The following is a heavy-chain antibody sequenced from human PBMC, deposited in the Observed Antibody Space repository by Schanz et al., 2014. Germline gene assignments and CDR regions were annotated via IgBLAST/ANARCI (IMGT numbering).Heavy chain of an antibody. CDR3: ARESVSRTRLFDP. CDR2: INPDSGGT. CDR1: GYTLTAYY. J-gene: IGHJ5*02. V-gene: IGHV1-2*02. Sequence: QVQLVQSGAEVKKPGASVKVSCKASGYTLTAYYMHWVRQAPGQGLEWMGWINPDSGGTNYAQKFQGRVTMTRDTSISTAYMELSRLRSDDTAVYYCARESVSRTRLFDPWGQGTLVTVSS. D-gene: IGHD3-3*01.